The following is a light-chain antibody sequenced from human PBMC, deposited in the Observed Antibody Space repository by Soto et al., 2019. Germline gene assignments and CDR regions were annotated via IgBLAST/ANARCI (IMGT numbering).Light chain of an antibody. CDR1: QSLSGNY. J-gene: IGKJ1*01. CDR3: QHYGASPWT. V-gene: IGKV3-20*01. Sequence: NVLTQSPGTLSLSPGQRATLSCRASQSLSGNYLAWYQQKLGQAPRVLIYRASIRATGISDRFSGSGSGTDFPLTISRLEPEDFAVYYCQHYGASPWTFGQGTRWIS. CDR2: RAS.